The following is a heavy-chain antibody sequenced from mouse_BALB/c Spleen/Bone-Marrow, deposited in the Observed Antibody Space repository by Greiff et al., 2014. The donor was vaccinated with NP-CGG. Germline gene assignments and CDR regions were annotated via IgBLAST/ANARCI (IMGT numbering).Heavy chain of an antibody. CDR3: ALLGYYGYFYV. CDR2: INPDSSTI. CDR1: GFDFSRYW. Sequence: EVKVEESGGGLVQPGGSLKLSCAASGFDFSRYWMSWVRQAPGKGLEWIGEINPDSSTINYTPSLKDKLIISRDNAKNTLFLQMSKVRSEDTALYYCALLGYYGYFYVWGAGTTVTVSS. D-gene: IGHD2-2*01. V-gene: IGHV4-1*02. J-gene: IGHJ1*01.